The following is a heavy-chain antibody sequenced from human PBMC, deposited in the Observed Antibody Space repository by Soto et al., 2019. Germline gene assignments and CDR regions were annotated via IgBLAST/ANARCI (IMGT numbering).Heavy chain of an antibody. CDR1: GFTFSSYS. D-gene: IGHD3-22*01. CDR2: ISSNSSSTK. CDR3: AKDMTDYYDSGGYYYQNWFDP. V-gene: IGHV3-48*01. Sequence: GGSLRLSCAASGFTFSSYSMNWVRQAPGKGLEWVSYISSNSSSTKYYADSVKGRFTISRDNAKNSLYLQMNSLRAEDTAVYYCAKDMTDYYDSGGYYYQNWFDPWGQGTLVTVSS. J-gene: IGHJ5*02.